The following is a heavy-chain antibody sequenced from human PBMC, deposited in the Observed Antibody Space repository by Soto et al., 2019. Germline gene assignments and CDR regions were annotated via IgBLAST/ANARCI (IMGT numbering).Heavy chain of an antibody. J-gene: IGHJ4*02. CDR1: GFTFSSYA. CDR2: ISGSGGST. Sequence: HPGGSLRLSCAASGFTFSSYAMSWVRQAPGKGLEWVSAISGSGGSTYYADSVKGRITISRDNSKNTLYLQMNSLRAEDTAVYYCAKDSQGLRPKTFDYWGQGTLVTVSS. D-gene: IGHD5-12*01. V-gene: IGHV3-23*01. CDR3: AKDSQGLRPKTFDY.